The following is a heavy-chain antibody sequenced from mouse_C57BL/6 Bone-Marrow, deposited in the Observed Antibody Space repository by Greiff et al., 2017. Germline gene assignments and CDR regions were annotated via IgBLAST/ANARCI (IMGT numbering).Heavy chain of an antibody. V-gene: IGHV1-69*01. CDR2: IDPSDSDT. D-gene: IGHD1-1*01. CDR3: AREPPYYDGSSCGGEYYAMDY. Sequence: QVQLQQPGAELVMPGASVKLSCKASGYTFTSYWMHWVKQRPGQGLEWIGEIDPSDSDTNYNQKFKGKSTLTVDKSSSTAYMQLSSLTSEDSAVYYCAREPPYYDGSSCGGEYYAMDYWGQGTSVTVSS. CDR1: GYTFTSYW. J-gene: IGHJ4*01.